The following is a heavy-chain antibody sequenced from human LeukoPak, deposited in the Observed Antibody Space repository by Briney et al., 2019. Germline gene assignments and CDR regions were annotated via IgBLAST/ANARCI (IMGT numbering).Heavy chain of an antibody. V-gene: IGHV4-4*07. CDR2: IYSGGST. D-gene: IGHD3-22*01. Sequence: SETLSLTCSVSGVSISSYYWTWIRLPAGKGLDWIGRIYSGGSTNYNPSLKSRVTMSVDPSKNQFSLKLTSVTAADTAVYYCAREFYYYDSSGDNWFDPWGQGTLVTVSS. CDR3: AREFYYYDSSGDNWFDP. J-gene: IGHJ5*02. CDR1: GVSISSYY.